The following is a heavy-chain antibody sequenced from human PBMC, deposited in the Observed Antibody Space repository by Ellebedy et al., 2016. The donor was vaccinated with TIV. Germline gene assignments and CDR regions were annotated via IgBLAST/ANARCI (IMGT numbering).Heavy chain of an antibody. V-gene: IGHV3-53*04. CDR3: ARATVTPILDY. CDR2: IYGGGTT. Sequence: GESLKISCAASGFTVSSNFMTWVRQPPGKGLEWVSFIYGGGTTYYANSVKGRFTITRQKSKNSLDLQMNNLRVEDTAVYYCARATVTPILDYWGQGTLVTVSS. CDR1: GFTVSSNF. D-gene: IGHD4-17*01. J-gene: IGHJ4*02.